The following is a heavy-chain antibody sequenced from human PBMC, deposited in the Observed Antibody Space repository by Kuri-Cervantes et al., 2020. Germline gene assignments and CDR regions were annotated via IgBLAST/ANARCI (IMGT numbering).Heavy chain of an antibody. D-gene: IGHD6-13*01. V-gene: IGHV1-18*01. Sequence: ASVKVSCKASGYTFTSYDINWVRQAPGQGLEWMGWISAYSGNTNYAQKLQGRVTMTTDTSTTTAYMELRSLRSDDTAVYYCARESSSSWYSFDYWGQGTLVTVSS. J-gene: IGHJ4*02. CDR3: ARESSSSWYSFDY. CDR2: ISAYSGNT. CDR1: GYTFTSYD.